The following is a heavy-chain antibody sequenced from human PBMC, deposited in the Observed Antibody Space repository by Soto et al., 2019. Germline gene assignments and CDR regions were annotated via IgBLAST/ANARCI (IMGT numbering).Heavy chain of an antibody. D-gene: IGHD3-3*01. J-gene: IGHJ3*02. V-gene: IGHV5-51*01. CDR2: IYPGDSDT. Sequence: PGESLKDSCKGSGYSFTSYWIGWVRQMPGKGLEWMGIIYPGDSDTRYSPSFQGQVTISADKSISTAYLQWSSLKASDTAMYYCARHSYDPYYDFWIGYWPHDAFDICCKGTMGTV. CDR3: ARHSYDPYYDFWIGYWPHDAFDI. CDR1: GYSFTSYW.